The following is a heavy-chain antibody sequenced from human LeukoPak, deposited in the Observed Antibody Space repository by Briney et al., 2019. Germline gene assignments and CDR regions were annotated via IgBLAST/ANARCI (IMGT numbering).Heavy chain of an antibody. CDR2: IIPIFGIA. D-gene: IGHD5-12*01. CDR1: GGTFSSYA. Sequence: SVKVSCKASGGTFSSYAISWVRQAPGQGLEWMGRIIPIFGIANYAQKFQGRVTITADKSTSTAYMELSSLRSEDTAVYYCAREGYSGYDSYGMDVWGQGTTVTVSS. V-gene: IGHV1-69*04. J-gene: IGHJ6*02. CDR3: AREGYSGYDSYGMDV.